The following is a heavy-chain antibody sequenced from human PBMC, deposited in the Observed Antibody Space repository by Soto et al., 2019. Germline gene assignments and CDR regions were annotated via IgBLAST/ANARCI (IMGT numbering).Heavy chain of an antibody. CDR2: IWHDGNNK. CDR1: GFTFSNYG. D-gene: IGHD1-26*01. J-gene: IGHJ6*02. Sequence: LRLSCAASGFTFSNYGMHWVRQAPGKGLEWVAIIWHDGNNKYYADSVRGRFIISRDNSKNRLYLQMNRLRAEDTGVDYCESDLVGPSGAYGVHVSCQTTPVSVS. CDR3: ESDLVGPSGAYGVHV. V-gene: IGHV3-33*01.